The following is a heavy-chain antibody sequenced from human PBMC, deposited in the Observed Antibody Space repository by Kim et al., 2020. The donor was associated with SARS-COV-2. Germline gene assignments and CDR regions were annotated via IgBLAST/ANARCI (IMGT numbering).Heavy chain of an antibody. Sequence: GGSLRLSCAASGFTFSSYWMHWVRQAPGKGLVWVSRINSDGSSTSYADSVKGRFTISRDNAKNTLYLQMNSLRAEDTAVYYCARGGMTTVTKPYYYYGMDVWGQGTTVTVSS. CDR2: INSDGSST. V-gene: IGHV3-74*01. J-gene: IGHJ6*02. D-gene: IGHD4-17*01. CDR1: GFTFSSYW. CDR3: ARGGMTTVTKPYYYYGMDV.